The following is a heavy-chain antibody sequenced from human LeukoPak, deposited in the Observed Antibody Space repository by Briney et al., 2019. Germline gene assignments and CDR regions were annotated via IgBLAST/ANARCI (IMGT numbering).Heavy chain of an antibody. Sequence: ASVKVSCKASGYTFTGYYMHWVRQAPGQGLEWMGWINPNSGGTNYAQKFQGRVTMTRDTSISTAYMELSRLRAEDTAVYYCARERYYYDSSGPTGFDYWGQGTLVTVSS. CDR1: GYTFTGYY. J-gene: IGHJ4*02. V-gene: IGHV1-2*02. D-gene: IGHD3-22*01. CDR2: INPNSGGT. CDR3: ARERYYYDSSGPTGFDY.